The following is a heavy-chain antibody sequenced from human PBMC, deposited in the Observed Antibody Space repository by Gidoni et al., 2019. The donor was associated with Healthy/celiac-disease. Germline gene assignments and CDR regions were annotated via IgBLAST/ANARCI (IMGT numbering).Heavy chain of an antibody. D-gene: IGHD6-13*01. CDR1: GYSFTSYW. V-gene: IGHV5-10-1*03. CDR2: IDPSDSYT. Sequence: EVQLVQSGAAVKKPGESLRISCKGSGYSFTSYWISWVRQMPGKGLEWMGRIDPSDSYTNYSPSFQGHVTISADKSISTAYLQWSSLKASDTAMYYCASSYSSSSINYGMDVWGQGTTVTVSS. J-gene: IGHJ6*02. CDR3: ASSYSSSSINYGMDV.